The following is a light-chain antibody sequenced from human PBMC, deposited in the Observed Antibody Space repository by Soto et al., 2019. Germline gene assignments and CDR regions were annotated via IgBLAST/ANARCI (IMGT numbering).Light chain of an antibody. V-gene: IGKV1-5*03. CDR2: KTS. J-gene: IGKJ4*01. CDR1: QSINSW. Sequence: DIPMTQSPSTLSAFVGDRVTITCRASQSINSWLAWYQQKPGKAHNLLIYKTSNLESGAPSRFRGSGSGTEFTLTSSSLHPDYFASYYCQQYHRSPVTFGGGTKVEIK. CDR3: QQYHRSPVT.